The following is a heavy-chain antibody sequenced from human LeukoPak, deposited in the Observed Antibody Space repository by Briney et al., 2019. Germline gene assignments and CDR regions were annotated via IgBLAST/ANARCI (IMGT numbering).Heavy chain of an antibody. V-gene: IGHV1-3*01. Sequence: RASVKVSCKASGYTFTSYAMHWVRQAPGQRLEWMGWINAGNGNTKYSQKFQGRVTITRDTSASTAYMELSSLRSEDTAVYYCARGRYGSGWYCIDYWGQGTLVTVSS. CDR1: GYTFTSYA. D-gene: IGHD6-19*01. CDR3: ARGRYGSGWYCIDY. CDR2: INAGNGNT. J-gene: IGHJ4*02.